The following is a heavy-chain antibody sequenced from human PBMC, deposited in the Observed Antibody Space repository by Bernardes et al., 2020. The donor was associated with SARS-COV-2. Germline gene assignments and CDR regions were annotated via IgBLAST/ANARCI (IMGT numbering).Heavy chain of an antibody. J-gene: IGHJ6*02. CDR1: GFSFSSFG. Sequence: GGSLRLSCVASGFSFSSFGMHWIRQAPGKGLEWVAVVWNDESIRYYADSVRGRFTISRDNSKNTQYLQMNSLRVEDTAVYYCARSIVAVSAARLPAGYYGMDLWGQGTTVTVS. D-gene: IGHD2-2*01. CDR3: ARSIVAVSAARLPAGYYGMDL. V-gene: IGHV3-33*01. CDR2: VWNDESIR.